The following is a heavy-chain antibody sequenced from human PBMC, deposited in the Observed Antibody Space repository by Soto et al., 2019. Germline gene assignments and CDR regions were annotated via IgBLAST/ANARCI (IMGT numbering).Heavy chain of an antibody. Sequence: PSETLSLTCAVSGGSISSSNWWSWVRQPPGKGLEWIGEIYHSGSTNYNPSLKSRVTISVDKSKNHLSLKLSSVTAADTAVYYCARVSGSYYHGMDVWGQGTTVTVSS. CDR2: IYHSGST. D-gene: IGHD1-26*01. V-gene: IGHV4-4*02. CDR3: ARVSGSYYHGMDV. CDR1: GGSISSSNW. J-gene: IGHJ6*02.